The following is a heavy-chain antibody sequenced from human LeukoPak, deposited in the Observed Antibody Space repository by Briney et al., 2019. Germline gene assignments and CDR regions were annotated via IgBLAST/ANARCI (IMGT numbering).Heavy chain of an antibody. CDR2: ISSSGHTI. V-gene: IGHV3-48*03. J-gene: IGHJ6*02. Sequence: PGGSLRLSCAASGFTFSSYEMNWVRQAPGKGLEWLSYISSSGHTIYYADSVKGRFTISRDNSKSTLYLQMNSLRAEDTAVYYCARARIAVAGTGYYYGMDVWGQGTTVTVSS. CDR1: GFTFSSYE. CDR3: ARARIAVAGTGYYYGMDV. D-gene: IGHD6-19*01.